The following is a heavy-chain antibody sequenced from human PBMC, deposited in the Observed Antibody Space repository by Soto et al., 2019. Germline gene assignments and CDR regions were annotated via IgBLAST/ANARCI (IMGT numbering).Heavy chain of an antibody. CDR3: ARMSEYYDKWYFEL. V-gene: IGHV4-30-4*01. J-gene: IGHJ2*01. CDR1: GDSINNNDYY. Sequence: SETLSLTCTVSGDSINNNDYYWNWIRQTPGKGLEWIGYVYYSGSTYYIPSLKSRLSMSVDTSKNQFSLKLSSVTAADTAIYYCARMSEYYDKWYFELWGRGTLVTVS. D-gene: IGHD3-22*01. CDR2: VYYSGST.